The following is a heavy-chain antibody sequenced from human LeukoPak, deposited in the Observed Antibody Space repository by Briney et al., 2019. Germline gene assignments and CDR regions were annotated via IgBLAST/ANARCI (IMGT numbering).Heavy chain of an antibody. J-gene: IGHJ4*02. CDR1: GFTFSNYA. V-gene: IGHV3-64*05. Sequence: PGGSLRLSCSVSGFTFSNYAMHWVRQAPGKGLEYVSGISSNGGRTYYADSVKGRFTISRDNSKNTMYVQMSTLRVEDTAVYYCVRDPHSSGRYYFDYWGQGTLVTVSS. D-gene: IGHD6-19*01. CDR2: ISSNGGRT. CDR3: VRDPHSSGRYYFDY.